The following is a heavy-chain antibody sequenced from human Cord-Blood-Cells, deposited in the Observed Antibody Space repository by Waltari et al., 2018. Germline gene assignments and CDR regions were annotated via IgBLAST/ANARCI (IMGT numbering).Heavy chain of an antibody. J-gene: IGHJ4*02. Sequence: QVQLVESGGGVVQPGRPLRLSCAAPGFPFSSYPMPWVRQAPGKGLEWVAVISYDGSNKYYADSVKGRFTISRDNSKNTLYLQMNSLRAEDTAVYYCAREMAAGPIDYWGQGTLVTVSS. D-gene: IGHD6-13*01. CDR1: GFPFSSYP. CDR2: ISYDGSNK. CDR3: AREMAAGPIDY. V-gene: IGHV3-30-3*01.